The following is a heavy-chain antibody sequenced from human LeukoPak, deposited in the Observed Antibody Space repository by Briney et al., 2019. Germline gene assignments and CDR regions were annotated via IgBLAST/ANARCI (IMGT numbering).Heavy chain of an antibody. CDR3: ARGEWELESRFDP. Sequence: PSETLSLTCTVSGGSISSYYWSWIRQPPGKGLEWIGYIYYSGSTNYNPSLKSRVTISVDTSKNQFSLKLSSVTAADTAVYHCARGEWELESRFDPWGQGTLVTVSS. D-gene: IGHD1-26*01. CDR2: IYYSGST. V-gene: IGHV4-59*01. CDR1: GGSISSYY. J-gene: IGHJ5*02.